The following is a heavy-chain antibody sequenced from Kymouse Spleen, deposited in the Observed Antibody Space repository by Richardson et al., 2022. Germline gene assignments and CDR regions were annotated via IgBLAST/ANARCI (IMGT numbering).Heavy chain of an antibody. CDR3: AKASAWLNYYGMDV. J-gene: IGHJ6*02. D-gene: IGHD6-19*01. Sequence: EVQLVESGGGLVQPGRSLRLSCAASGFTFDDYAMHWVRQAPGKGLEWVSGISWNSGSIGYADSVKGRFTISRDNAKNSLYLQMNSLRAEDTALYYCAKASAWLNYYGMDVWGQGTTVTVSS. CDR2: ISWNSGSI. V-gene: IGHV3-9*01. CDR1: GFTFDDYA.